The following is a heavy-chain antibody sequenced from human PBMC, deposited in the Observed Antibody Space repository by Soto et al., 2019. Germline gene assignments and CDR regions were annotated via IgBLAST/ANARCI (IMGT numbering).Heavy chain of an antibody. CDR3: ARGLILWFGELSRRGGYYYYMDV. J-gene: IGHJ6*03. CDR2: IYYSGST. D-gene: IGHD3-10*01. CDR1: GGSISSYY. V-gene: IGHV4-59*12. Sequence: SETLSLTCTVSGGSISSYYWSWIRQPPGKGLEWIGYIYYSGSTNYNPSLKSRVTISVDTAKKQISLKLSSVTAADTAVYYCARGLILWFGELSRRGGYYYYMDVWGKGTTVTVSS.